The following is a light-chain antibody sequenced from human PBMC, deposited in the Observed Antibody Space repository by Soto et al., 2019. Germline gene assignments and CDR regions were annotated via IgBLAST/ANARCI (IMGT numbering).Light chain of an antibody. Sequence: AIQMTQSPSSLSASVGDRVTITCRASQGIRNDLGWYQLKPGKAPKLLIYAASSLQSGVPSRFSGSGSSTDFTLTISSLPPEDFATYYCLQDFNYPWTFGQGTKVEIK. CDR3: LQDFNYPWT. J-gene: IGKJ1*01. CDR2: AAS. CDR1: QGIRND. V-gene: IGKV1-6*01.